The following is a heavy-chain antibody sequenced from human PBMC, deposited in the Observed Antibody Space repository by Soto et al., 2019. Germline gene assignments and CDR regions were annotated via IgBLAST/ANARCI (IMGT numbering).Heavy chain of an antibody. V-gene: IGHV1-69*02. Sequence: QVQLVQSGAEVKKPGSSVKVSCKASGGTFSSYTISWVRQAPGQGLEWMGRIIPILGIANYAQKFQGRVTITADKSTSTAYMELSSLRSEDTAVYSCARGDYGGDGDYWGQGTLVTVSS. CDR1: GGTFSSYT. CDR3: ARGDYGGDGDY. J-gene: IGHJ4*02. CDR2: IIPILGIA. D-gene: IGHD4-17*01.